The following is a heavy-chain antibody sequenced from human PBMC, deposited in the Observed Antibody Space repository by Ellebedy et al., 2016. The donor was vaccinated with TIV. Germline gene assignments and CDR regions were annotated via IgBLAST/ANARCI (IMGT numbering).Heavy chain of an antibody. V-gene: IGHV1-18*01. J-gene: IGHJ6*02. CDR1: GYTFTSYG. D-gene: IGHD3-16*02. CDR2: ISAYNGNT. CDR3: ARVLSKYYYYGMDV. Sequence: ASVKVSCXASGYTFTSYGISWVRQAPGQGLEWMGWISAYNGNTNYAQKLQGRVTMTTDTSTSTAYMELRSLRSDDTAVYYCARVLSKYYYYGMDVWGQGTTVTVSS.